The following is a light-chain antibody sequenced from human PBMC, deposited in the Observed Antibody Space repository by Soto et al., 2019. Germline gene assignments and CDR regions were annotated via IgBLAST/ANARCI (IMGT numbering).Light chain of an antibody. CDR3: QQYMSYS. V-gene: IGKV1-5*01. CDR2: HAS. CDR1: QSISRW. Sequence: DIHMTQSPSTLSASLGDRVTITCRASQSISRWLAWYRQKPGKAPKLLIYHASTLESGVPSGFSGSGSGTEFTLTISSLQPDDFATYYCQQYMSYSFGQRTNVDI. J-gene: IGKJ1*01.